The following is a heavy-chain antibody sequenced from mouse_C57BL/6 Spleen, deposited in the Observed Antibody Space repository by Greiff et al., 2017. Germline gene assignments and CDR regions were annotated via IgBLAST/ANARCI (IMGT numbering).Heavy chain of an antibody. V-gene: IGHV2-3*01. CDR1: GFSLTSYG. Sequence: VKLMESGPGLVAPSPSLSITCTVSGFSLTSYGVCWVRQPPGKGLEWLGVIWGDGSTNYHSALISRLSISKDNSKSQVFLKLNSLQTDDTATYYCAKSPMRGYYYGRDYAMDYWGQGTSVTVSS. J-gene: IGHJ4*01. CDR2: IWGDGST. D-gene: IGHD1-1*01. CDR3: AKSPMRGYYYGRDYAMDY.